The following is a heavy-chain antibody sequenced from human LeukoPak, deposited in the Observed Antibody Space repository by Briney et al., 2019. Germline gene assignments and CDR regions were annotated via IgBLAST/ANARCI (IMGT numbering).Heavy chain of an antibody. CDR1: GFTFSDYY. Sequence: PGGSLRPSCAASGFTFSDYYMGWMRQAPGKGLEWVSYISNSGDTMYYVDSVKGRFTISRDNAKNSLFLQMSSLRVEDTTIYYCARARGSYAFDIWGQGTMVTVSS. J-gene: IGHJ3*02. CDR2: ISNSGDTM. D-gene: IGHD1-26*01. CDR3: ARARGSYAFDI. V-gene: IGHV3-11*04.